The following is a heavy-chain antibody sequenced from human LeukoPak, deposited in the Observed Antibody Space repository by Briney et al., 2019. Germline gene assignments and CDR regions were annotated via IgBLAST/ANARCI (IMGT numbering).Heavy chain of an antibody. CDR2: ISGYDANT. Sequence: ASVKVSCKASGYTFTNYGISWVRQAPGQGLEWMGWISGYDANTNYAQKFQGRVTMTTDTSTATAYMELRSLRSDDTAVFYCARVHGFEYASSSADYWGQGTLVTVSS. D-gene: IGHD6-6*01. V-gene: IGHV1-18*01. J-gene: IGHJ4*02. CDR3: ARVHGFEYASSSADY. CDR1: GYTFTNYG.